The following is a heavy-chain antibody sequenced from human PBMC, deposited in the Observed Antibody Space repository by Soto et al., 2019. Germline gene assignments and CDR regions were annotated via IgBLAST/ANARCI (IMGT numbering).Heavy chain of an antibody. CDR3: ARCGGGGNVVVVAATGAFDI. V-gene: IGHV5-51*01. D-gene: IGHD2-15*01. CDR2: IYPGDSDT. J-gene: IGHJ3*02. CDR1: GYSFTSYW. Sequence: GESLKISCKGSGYSFTSYWIGWVRQMPGKGLEWMGIIYPGDSDTRYSPSFQGQVTISSDKSISTAYLQWSSLKASDTAMYYCARCGGGGNVVVVAATGAFDIWGQGTMVTVSS.